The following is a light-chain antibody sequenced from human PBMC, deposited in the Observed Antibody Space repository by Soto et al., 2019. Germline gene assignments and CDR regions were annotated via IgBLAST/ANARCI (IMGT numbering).Light chain of an antibody. CDR2: DVS. J-gene: IGLJ2*01. V-gene: IGLV2-11*01. CDR3: CSYAGSYNWV. CDR1: SCVVGGYTY. Sequence: QSALTQPRSVSGSPGQSVTISCTGTSCVVGGYTYVSWYQQHPAKAPKLMIYDVSKRPSGVPDRFSASKSGNTASLTISGLQAADEADYYCCSYAGSYNWVFGGGTQLTVL.